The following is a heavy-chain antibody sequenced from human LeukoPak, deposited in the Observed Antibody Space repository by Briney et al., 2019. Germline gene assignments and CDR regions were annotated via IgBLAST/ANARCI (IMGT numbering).Heavy chain of an antibody. V-gene: IGHV3-7*01. CDR1: GFTFSSYW. J-gene: IGHJ1*01. CDR3: ARGPLTSTYYDFWSGYYNWDFQH. Sequence: GGSLRLSCAASGFTFSSYWMSWVRQAPGKGLEWVANIKQDGSEKYYVDSVKGRFTISRDNAKNSLYLQMNSLRAEDTAVYYCARGPLTSTYYDFWSGYYNWDFQHWGQGTLVTVSS. D-gene: IGHD3-3*01. CDR2: IKQDGSEK.